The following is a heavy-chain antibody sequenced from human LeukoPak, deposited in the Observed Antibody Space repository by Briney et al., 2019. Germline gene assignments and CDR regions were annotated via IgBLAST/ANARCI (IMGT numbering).Heavy chain of an antibody. D-gene: IGHD3-10*01. CDR3: ARVTAEGITMVRGAKFDP. V-gene: IGHV4-34*01. J-gene: IGHJ5*02. CDR1: GGSFSGYY. CDR2: INHSGST. Sequence: SETLSLTCAVYGGSFSGYYWSWIRQPPGKGLEWIGEINHSGSTNYNPSLKSRVTISVDTSKNQFSLKLSSVTAADTAVYYCARVTAEGITMVRGAKFDPWGQGTLVTVSS.